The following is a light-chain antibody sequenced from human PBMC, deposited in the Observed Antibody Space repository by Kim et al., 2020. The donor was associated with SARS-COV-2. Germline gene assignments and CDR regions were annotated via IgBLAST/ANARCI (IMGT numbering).Light chain of an antibody. Sequence: QRVTISCTGSSSNIGADYDVQWFQHLPGTAPKLLIYANNNRPSGVPDRFSGSKSGTSASLAITGLQAEDEADYYCQSYDTTLSGWVFGGRTQLTVL. V-gene: IGLV1-40*01. J-gene: IGLJ3*02. CDR1: SSNIGADYD. CDR2: ANN. CDR3: QSYDTTLSGWV.